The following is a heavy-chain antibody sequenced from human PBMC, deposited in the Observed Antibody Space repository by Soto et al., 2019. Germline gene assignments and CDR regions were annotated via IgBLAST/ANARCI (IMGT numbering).Heavy chain of an antibody. CDR2: NYYTGSA. J-gene: IGHJ4*02. CDR1: GGSISSDGYH. Sequence: QVQLQESGPRLVKPSQTLSLTCTVSGGSISSDGYHWRWIRQPPGKGLQWIGYNYYTGSAYYSPHLKSRLAISVDTSKNQCSLTLTSVTAADTAVYYCARDDAYSSSSWGQGTLVTVSS. D-gene: IGHD6-13*01. V-gene: IGHV4-30-4*01. CDR3: ARDDAYSSSS.